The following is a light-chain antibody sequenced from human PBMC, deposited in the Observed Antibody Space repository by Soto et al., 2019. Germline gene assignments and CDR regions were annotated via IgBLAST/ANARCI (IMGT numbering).Light chain of an antibody. CDR2: SAS. CDR1: QSISRY. Sequence: DIQMTQSPSSLSASVGDSVTISCRASQSISRYLNWYQQKPGKAPKLLIFSASGLQSGVPSRFSRGGYGTEFTLTISSLQLEDFATYYCQQSHTNPLTFGGGPKVEIK. V-gene: IGKV1-39*01. CDR3: QQSHTNPLT. J-gene: IGKJ4*01.